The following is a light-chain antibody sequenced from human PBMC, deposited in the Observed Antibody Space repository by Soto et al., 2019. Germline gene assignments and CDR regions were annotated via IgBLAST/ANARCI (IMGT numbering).Light chain of an antibody. CDR3: KEYDTPPSN. CDR2: GAS. V-gene: IGKV3-20*01. J-gene: IGKJ2*01. Sequence: EVVLTQSPGTLSLSPGERASLSCRASQSIHSSFLAWYQQKPGQAPRLLIYGASSMATGIQDRFSGSGSGTDFTLTISRLEPEDFAVYYCKEYDTPPSNFGQGNQLEIK. CDR1: QSIHSSF.